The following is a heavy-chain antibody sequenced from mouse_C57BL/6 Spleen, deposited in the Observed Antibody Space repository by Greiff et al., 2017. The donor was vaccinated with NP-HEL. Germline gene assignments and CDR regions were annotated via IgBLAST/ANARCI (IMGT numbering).Heavy chain of an antibody. CDR1: GYAFSSSW. Sequence: QVQLKQSGPELVKPGASVKISCKASGYAFSSSWMNWVKQRPGKGLEWIGRIYPGDGDTNYNGKFKGKATLTADKSSSTAYMQLSSLTSEDSAVYFCAREFYYYGSSGAMDYWGQGTSVTVSS. CDR2: IYPGDGDT. D-gene: IGHD1-1*01. CDR3: AREFYYYGSSGAMDY. J-gene: IGHJ4*01. V-gene: IGHV1-82*01.